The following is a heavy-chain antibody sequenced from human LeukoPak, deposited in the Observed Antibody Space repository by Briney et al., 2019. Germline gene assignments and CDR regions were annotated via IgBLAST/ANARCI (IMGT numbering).Heavy chain of an antibody. CDR3: ARDRDSSGLFDY. Sequence: SETLSLTCTVSGGSISSGGYYWSWIRQHPGKGLEWIGYIYYSGSTYYNPSLKSRVTISVDTSKNQFSLKLSSVTAADTAVYYCARDRDSSGLFDYWGQGTLVTVSS. J-gene: IGHJ4*02. CDR2: IYYSGST. V-gene: IGHV4-31*03. D-gene: IGHD3-22*01. CDR1: GGSISSGGYY.